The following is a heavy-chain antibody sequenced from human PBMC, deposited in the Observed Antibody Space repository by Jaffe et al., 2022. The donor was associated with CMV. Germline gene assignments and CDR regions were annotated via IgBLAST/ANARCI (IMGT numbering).Heavy chain of an antibody. CDR1: DVTVSDNY. CDR3: TTLGSGDY. Sequence: EVQLVESGGGLIQPGESLRLSCAASDVTVSDNYMSWVRQAPGKGLEWVSVIYSGGSTYYADSVKGRFTFSRDNSKNMLYLQMNSLRSEDTAVYYCTTLGSGDYWGQGTLVTVSS. V-gene: IGHV3-53*01. J-gene: IGHJ4*02. CDR2: IYSGGST. D-gene: IGHD1-26*01.